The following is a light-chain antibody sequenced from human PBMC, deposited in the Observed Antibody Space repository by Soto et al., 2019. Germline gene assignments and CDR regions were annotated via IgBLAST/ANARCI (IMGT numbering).Light chain of an antibody. CDR2: LGS. CDR1: QSLLHSNGYNY. V-gene: IGKV2-28*01. CDR3: MQALQTPLT. Sequence: DVVLTQSPLSLPVTPGEPASISCRSSQSLLHSNGYNYLDWYLQKPGQSPQLLIYLGSNRASGVPDRVSRGGSGTDFTLKISRMEAEDVGVYYCMQALQTPLTFGGGTKVDIK. J-gene: IGKJ4*01.